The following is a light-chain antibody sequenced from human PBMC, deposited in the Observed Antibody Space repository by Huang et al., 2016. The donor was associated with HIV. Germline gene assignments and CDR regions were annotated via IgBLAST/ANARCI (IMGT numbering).Light chain of an antibody. CDR1: QSIDSY. Sequence: DIQMTQSPSTLSASVGDRVTITCRASQSIDSYLAWYQQKPGKAPKLLIYDASSLDSGVSSRFSGSGSGTEFTLTISSLQPDNFATYYCQQYHSYPGTFGQGTKVEIK. V-gene: IGKV1-5*01. J-gene: IGKJ1*01. CDR2: DAS. CDR3: QQYHSYPGT.